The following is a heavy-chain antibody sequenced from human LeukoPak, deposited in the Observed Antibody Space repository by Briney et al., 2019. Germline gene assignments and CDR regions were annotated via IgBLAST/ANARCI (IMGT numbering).Heavy chain of an antibody. Sequence: ASVKVSCKASGYTFSSNGISWVRQAPGQGLEWMGCISAYNGNTNYAQKFQGRVTMTTDTSTSTAYMELRSLRSDDTAVYYCARHKPYGSGSFDTFDIWGQGTMVTVSS. CDR1: GYTFSSNG. CDR2: ISAYNGNT. D-gene: IGHD3-10*01. V-gene: IGHV1-18*01. J-gene: IGHJ3*02. CDR3: ARHKPYGSGSFDTFDI.